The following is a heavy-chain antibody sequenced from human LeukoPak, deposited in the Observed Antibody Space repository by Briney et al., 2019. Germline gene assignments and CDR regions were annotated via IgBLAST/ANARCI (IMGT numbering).Heavy chain of an antibody. D-gene: IGHD5-18*01. CDR2: IKDDGSET. Sequence: GGSLRLSCAASRFTFNNYWMAWVRQAPGKGLEWVANIKDDGSETYYVASVKGRFTISRDNAKDSLYLQMNSLRAEDTAVYYCAREPRGYSYGLWGRGTLVTVSS. J-gene: IGHJ4*02. CDR1: RFTFNNYW. V-gene: IGHV3-7*01. CDR3: AREPRGYSYGL.